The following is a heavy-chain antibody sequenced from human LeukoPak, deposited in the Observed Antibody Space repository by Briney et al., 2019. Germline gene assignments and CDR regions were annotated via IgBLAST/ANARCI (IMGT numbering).Heavy chain of an antibody. CDR1: GFTLSSYA. CDR3: ARGPNSRPDY. CDR2: ISYDGSNK. V-gene: IGHV3-30-3*01. D-gene: IGHD6-13*01. J-gene: IGHJ4*02. Sequence: GGSLRLSCAASGFTLSSYAMHWVRQAPGKGLEWVGVISYDGSNKYYADSVNGRFTIPIDNSKNTLYLQMNSHRAEDTAVYYCARGPNSRPDYWGQGTLVTVSS.